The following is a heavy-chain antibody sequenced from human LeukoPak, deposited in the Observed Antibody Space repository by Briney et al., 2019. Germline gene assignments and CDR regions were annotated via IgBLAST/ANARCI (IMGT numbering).Heavy chain of an antibody. V-gene: IGHV4-39*07. CDR2: IYYSGST. D-gene: IGHD5-18*01. J-gene: IGHJ5*02. Sequence: SETLSLTCTVSGGSISSSSYYWGWIRQPPGKGLEWIGSIYYSGSTYYNPSLKSRVTISVDTSKNQFSLKLSSVTAADTAVYYCAGVPIQLWSKSGWFDPWGQGTLVTVSS. CDR1: GGSISSSSYY. CDR3: AGVPIQLWSKSGWFDP.